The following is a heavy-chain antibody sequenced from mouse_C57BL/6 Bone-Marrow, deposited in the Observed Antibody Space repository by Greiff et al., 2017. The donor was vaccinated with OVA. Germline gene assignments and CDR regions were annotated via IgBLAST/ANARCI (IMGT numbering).Heavy chain of an antibody. CDR1: GYTFTSYT. J-gene: IGHJ2*01. D-gene: IGHD2-3*01. Sequence: VQLVESGAELARPGASVKMSCKASGYTFTSYTMHWVKQRPGQGLEWIGYINPSSGYTKYNQKFKDKATLTADKSSSTAYMQLSSLTSEDSAVYYCARDDGYFDYWGQGTTLTVSS. V-gene: IGHV1-4*01. CDR3: ARDDGYFDY. CDR2: INPSSGYT.